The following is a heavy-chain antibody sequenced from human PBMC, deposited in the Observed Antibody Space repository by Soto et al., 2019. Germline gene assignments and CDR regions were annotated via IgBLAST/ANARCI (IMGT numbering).Heavy chain of an antibody. Sequence: QVQLVQSGAEVKKPGSSVTVSCKASGGTFSSYTISWVRQAPGQGLEWMGGIIPIFGTANYAQKFQGRVTLTADESTSRAYMELSSLRSEDTAVYYCARGNHRWLQLGYFDLWGRGTLVTVSS. V-gene: IGHV1-69*12. J-gene: IGHJ2*01. CDR1: GGTFSSYT. D-gene: IGHD5-12*01. CDR3: ARGNHRWLQLGYFDL. CDR2: IIPIFGTA.